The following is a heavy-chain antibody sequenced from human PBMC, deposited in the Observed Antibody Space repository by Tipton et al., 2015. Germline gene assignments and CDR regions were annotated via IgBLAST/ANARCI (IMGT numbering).Heavy chain of an antibody. D-gene: IGHD3-10*01. V-gene: IGHV4-31*03. J-gene: IGHJ5*02. CDR3: ARDRPAPWFGEILRPGLGFDP. CDR2: IYYSGST. Sequence: TLSLTCTVSGGSITSGGYYWSWIRQLPGKGLEWIGYIYYSGSTYYNPSLKDRITISVDTSKNQFPLKLSSVTAADTAIYYCARDRPAPWFGEILRPGLGFDPWGQGTLVTVSS. CDR1: GGSITSGGYY.